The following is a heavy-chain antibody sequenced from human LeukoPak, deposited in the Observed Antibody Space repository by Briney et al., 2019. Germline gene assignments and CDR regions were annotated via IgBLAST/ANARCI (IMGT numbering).Heavy chain of an antibody. J-gene: IGHJ4*02. CDR2: IYYSGST. D-gene: IGHD4-17*01. V-gene: IGHV4-4*07. CDR1: SGSISSYY. CDR3: TRTSASTAIDY. Sequence: SETLSLTCTVSSGSISSYYWSWIRQPAGKGLEWIGRIYYSGSTNYNPSLKSRVTMSLDTSKNQFSLKLSSVTAADTAVYYCTRTSASTAIDYWGQGTLVTVSS.